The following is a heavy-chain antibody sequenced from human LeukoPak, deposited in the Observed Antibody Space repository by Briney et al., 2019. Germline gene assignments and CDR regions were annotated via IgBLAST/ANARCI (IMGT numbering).Heavy chain of an antibody. Sequence: ASVKVSCKAPGYTFTSYDINWVRQATGQGLEWMGWMNPNSGNTGYAQKFQGRVTMTRNTSISTAYMELSSLRSEDTAVYYCARGPIVGATRNYYYYYMDVWGKGTTVTVSS. CDR1: GYTFTSYD. D-gene: IGHD1-26*01. CDR3: ARGPIVGATRNYYYYYMDV. CDR2: MNPNSGNT. J-gene: IGHJ6*03. V-gene: IGHV1-8*01.